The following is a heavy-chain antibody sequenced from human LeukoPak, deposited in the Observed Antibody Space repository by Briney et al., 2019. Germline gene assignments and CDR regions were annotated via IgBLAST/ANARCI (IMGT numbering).Heavy chain of an antibody. CDR1: GYTFTSYA. Sequence: GASVKVSCKASGYTFTSYAMHWVRQAPGQGLEWMGWISAYNGNTNYAQKLQGRVTMTTDTSTSTAYMELRSLRSDDTAVYYCARDVGATPFDYWGQGTLVTVSS. V-gene: IGHV1-18*01. CDR2: ISAYNGNT. J-gene: IGHJ4*02. CDR3: ARDVGATPFDY. D-gene: IGHD1-26*01.